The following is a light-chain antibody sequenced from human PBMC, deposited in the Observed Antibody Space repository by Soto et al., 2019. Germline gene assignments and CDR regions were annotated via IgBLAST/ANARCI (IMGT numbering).Light chain of an antibody. CDR2: AAS. V-gene: IGKV3-11*01. CDR3: QKHRYWPVT. Sequence: EIVLTQSPAILSMSPGERATLSCRASQSVSSYFAWYQQKPGQVPRLLIYAASNRATGVPARFSGSGSGTDFTLTISSLQPEDFAVYYCQKHRYWPVTFGQGTKVEIK. J-gene: IGKJ1*01. CDR1: QSVSSY.